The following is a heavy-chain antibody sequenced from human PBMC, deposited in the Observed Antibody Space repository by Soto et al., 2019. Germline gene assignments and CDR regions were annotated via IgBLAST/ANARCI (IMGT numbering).Heavy chain of an antibody. CDR1: SGPISTYF. J-gene: IGHJ4*02. V-gene: IGHV4-59*01. CDR2: LYYGGNT. D-gene: IGHD2-21*02. Sequence: SETLSLTCTVSSGPISTYFWSWIRQPPGEGLEWIGYLYYGGNTIYHPSLKSRVTMSADTSKNQFSLELNSVTAADTAVYYCARLRHSGDYAYFDSWGQGILVTVSS. CDR3: ARLRHSGDYAYFDS.